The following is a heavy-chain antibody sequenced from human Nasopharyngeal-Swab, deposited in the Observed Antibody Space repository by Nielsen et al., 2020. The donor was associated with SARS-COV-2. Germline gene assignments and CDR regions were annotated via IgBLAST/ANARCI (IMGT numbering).Heavy chain of an antibody. CDR2: IRQDGSEK. V-gene: IGHV3-7*04. D-gene: IGHD5-12*01. CDR3: ARGRYSGYEYYFDY. J-gene: IGHJ4*02. CDR1: GFTFSSDW. Sequence: GESLKISCAASGFTFSSDWMSWVRQTPGKGLEWVANIRQDGSEKYYVDSVKGRFTISRDNAKNSLYLQMNSLRAEDTAVYYCARGRYSGYEYYFDYWGQGTLVTVSS.